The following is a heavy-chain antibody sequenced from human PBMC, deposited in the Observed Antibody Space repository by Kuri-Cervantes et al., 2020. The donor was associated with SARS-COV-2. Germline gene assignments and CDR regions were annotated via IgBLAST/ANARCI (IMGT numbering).Heavy chain of an antibody. CDR3: ATHQNIVVVPAAIPDAFDI. CDR2: IYPGDSDT. Sequence: GGSLRLSCKGSGYSFTSYWIGWVRQMPGKGLEWMGIIYPGDSDTRYSPSFQGQVTISADKSISTAYLQWSSLKASDTAMYYCATHQNIVVVPAAIPDAFDIWGQGTMVTVSS. CDR1: GYSFTSYW. V-gene: IGHV5-51*01. D-gene: IGHD2-2*01. J-gene: IGHJ3*02.